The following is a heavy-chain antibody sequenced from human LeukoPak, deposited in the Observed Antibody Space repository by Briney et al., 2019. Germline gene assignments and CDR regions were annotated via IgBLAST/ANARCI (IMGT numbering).Heavy chain of an antibody. CDR1: GGSISGYY. CDR3: ARHRTSTRQSTYCFDI. V-gene: IGHV4-59*08. J-gene: IGHJ3*02. D-gene: IGHD1-26*01. Sequence: SETLSLTCTVSGGSISGYYWSWIRQPPGKGLEWIGYIYNSGSTNHNPSLKGRVTISEDSSKNHFSLKLTSVTAAHTAVYYCARHRTSTRQSTYCFDIWGQGTMVTVSS. CDR2: IYNSGST.